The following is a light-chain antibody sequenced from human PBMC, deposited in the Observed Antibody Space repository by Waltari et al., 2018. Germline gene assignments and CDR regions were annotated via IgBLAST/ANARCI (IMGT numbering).Light chain of an antibody. J-gene: IGKJ5*01. CDR1: QSVRSS. V-gene: IGKV3-11*01. Sequence: EIVLTQSPATLSLSPGERATLSCRARQSVRSSLAWYQQKPGQAPRLPIYDASNRATGIPARFSGSGSGTDFTLTISSLEPEDFAVYYCQQRSNWPPITFGQGTRLEIK. CDR3: QQRSNWPPIT. CDR2: DAS.